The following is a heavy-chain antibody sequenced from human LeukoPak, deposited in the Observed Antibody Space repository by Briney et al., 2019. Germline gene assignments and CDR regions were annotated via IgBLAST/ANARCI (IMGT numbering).Heavy chain of an antibody. CDR1: GCTVSGSY. V-gene: IGHV3-53*01. J-gene: IGHJ4*02. CDR3: ARGAVGAANYDY. D-gene: IGHD1-26*01. Sequence: PGGSLRLSCAASGCTVSGSYMNWVRQAPGKGLEWVSVIYSGGSTHYADSVKGRFTISRDNSKNTLYLQMNSLRVEDTAMYYCARGAVGAANYDYWGQGTLVTVSS. CDR2: IYSGGST.